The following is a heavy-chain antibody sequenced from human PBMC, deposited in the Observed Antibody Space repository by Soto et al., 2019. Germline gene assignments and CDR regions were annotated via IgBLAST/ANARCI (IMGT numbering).Heavy chain of an antibody. CDR2: IYYSGST. CDR3: ARGQFGYFDF. J-gene: IGHJ4*02. Sequence: SETLSLTCTVSGGYISSNYWNWIRQPPGKGLEWIGYIYYSGSTNYNPSLKSRVTISVDTSKNQFSLKLSSVTAADTAVYRCARGQFGYFDFWGEGTLVTVSS. CDR1: GGYISSNY. V-gene: IGHV4-59*08. D-gene: IGHD3-16*01.